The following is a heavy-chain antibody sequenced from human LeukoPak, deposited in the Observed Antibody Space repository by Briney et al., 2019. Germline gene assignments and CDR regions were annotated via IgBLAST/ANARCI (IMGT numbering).Heavy chain of an antibody. CDR3: ARDGGLGDFNY. CDR1: GSTFSSYW. V-gene: IGHV3-74*01. D-gene: IGHD3-16*01. CDR2: INTDGSST. Sequence: LPGGSLRLSCAASGSTFSSYWMHWVRQAPGKGLVWVSRINTDGSSTTYGDSVKGRFTISRDNAKNTLYLQMNSLRAADTAVYYCARDGGLGDFNYWGQGTLVTVSS. J-gene: IGHJ4*02.